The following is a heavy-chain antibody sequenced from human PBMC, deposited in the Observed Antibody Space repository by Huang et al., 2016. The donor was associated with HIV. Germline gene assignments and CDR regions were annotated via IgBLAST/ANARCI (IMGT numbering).Heavy chain of an antibody. Sequence: EVQLVQSGAEVKKPGESLKISCRGSGYMFTKYWIGWVRQMPGKGLEWMGIIYPGDADTRYSPAFQGQVTISADKSITTAYLQWSSLKASDTAIYYCARHDGARPGWVDNWGQGTLVTVSS. CDR3: ARHDGARPGWVDN. CDR2: IYPGDADT. D-gene: IGHD4-17*01. J-gene: IGHJ5*02. CDR1: GYMFTKYW. V-gene: IGHV5-51*01.